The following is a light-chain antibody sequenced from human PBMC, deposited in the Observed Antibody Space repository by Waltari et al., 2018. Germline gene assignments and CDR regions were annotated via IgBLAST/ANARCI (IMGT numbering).Light chain of an antibody. Sequence: QSALTQPRSVSWSPGQSVTLSCTGTNSDVGAYNYVSWYQQRPGRAPTLVLYDVDKRPSGVPDRLSGSKAGNTASLTISGLQTDDEADYYCCSYAGRYTSVFGGGTKVTVL. V-gene: IGLV2-11*01. CDR1: NSDVGAYNY. J-gene: IGLJ2*01. CDR3: CSYAGRYTSV. CDR2: DVD.